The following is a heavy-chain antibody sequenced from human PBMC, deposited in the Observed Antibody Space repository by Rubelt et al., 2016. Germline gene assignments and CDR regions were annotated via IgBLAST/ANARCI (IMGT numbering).Heavy chain of an antibody. CDR1: GGSFSGYY. CDR2: INHSGST. CDR3: ARGLAVAGTGFDY. D-gene: IGHD6-19*01. J-gene: IGHJ4*02. Sequence: QVQLQQWGAGLLKPSETLSLTCAVYGGSFSGYYWSWIRQPPGKVLEWIGEINHSGSTNYNPSLKSRVTISVDTSKNQFSLKLSSVTAADTAVYYCARGLAVAGTGFDYWGQGTLVTVSS. V-gene: IGHV4-34*01.